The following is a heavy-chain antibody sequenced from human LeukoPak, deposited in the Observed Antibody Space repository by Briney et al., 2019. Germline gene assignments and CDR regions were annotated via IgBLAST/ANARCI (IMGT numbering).Heavy chain of an antibody. Sequence: GGSLRLSCAASGFTFSSYSMSWVRQAPGKGPEWVSSISSSSSYRYYADSVKGRFTISRDNAKNSLYLQMNSLRAEDTAVYYCARLGHFDYWSQGTLVTVSS. J-gene: IGHJ4*02. CDR1: GFTFSSYS. CDR2: ISSSSSYR. D-gene: IGHD1-26*01. V-gene: IGHV3-21*01. CDR3: ARLGHFDY.